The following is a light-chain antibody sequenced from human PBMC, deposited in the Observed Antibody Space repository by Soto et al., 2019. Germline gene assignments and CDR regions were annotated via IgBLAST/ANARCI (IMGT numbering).Light chain of an antibody. CDR3: QQYASSPPTVT. CDR2: GAS. V-gene: IGKV3-20*01. J-gene: IGKJ4*01. CDR1: QNVSSFY. Sequence: EIVLTQSPGTLSLSPGERATLSCRASQNVSSFYSAWYQQKPGQAPRLLIYGASTRATGIPDRFSGSGSGTDFTLTISRLEPEDFAVYYCQQYASSPPTVTFGGGTKVEIK.